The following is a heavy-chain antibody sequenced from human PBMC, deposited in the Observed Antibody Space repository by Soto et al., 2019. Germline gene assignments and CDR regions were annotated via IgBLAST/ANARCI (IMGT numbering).Heavy chain of an antibody. CDR1: GGSISSYY. CDR2: MYTSGST. J-gene: IGHJ4*02. CDR3: ARILTATGGHFDS. D-gene: IGHD2-8*02. Sequence: SETLSLTCTVSGGSISSYYWNWIRQPAGKGLEWIGRMYTSGSTNYNPSLKSRVTMSVDTSKNQFSLKLSSVTAADTAVYYCARILTATGGHFDSWGQGALVTVSS. V-gene: IGHV4-4*07.